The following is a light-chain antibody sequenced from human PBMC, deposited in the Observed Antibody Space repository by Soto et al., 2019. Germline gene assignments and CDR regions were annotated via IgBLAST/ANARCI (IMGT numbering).Light chain of an antibody. J-gene: IGKJ1*01. Sequence: DIQMTQSPSTLSAFVGDRVTITCRASQSIGNWLAWYQQKPGKAPKLLVYKSSSLESGVPSRFSGRGSGTQFTLTISSLEPADSATYYCQQYDSYSATFGQGTK. CDR2: KSS. CDR3: QQYDSYSAT. CDR1: QSIGNW. V-gene: IGKV1-5*03.